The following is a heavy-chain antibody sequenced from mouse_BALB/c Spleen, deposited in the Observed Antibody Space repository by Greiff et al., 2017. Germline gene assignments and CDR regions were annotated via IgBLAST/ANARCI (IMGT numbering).Heavy chain of an antibody. CDR2: IYPGSGST. CDR1: GYNFTSYW. D-gene: IGHD1-1*01. Sequence: QVQLQQPGAELVKPGTSVKLSCKASGYNFTSYWINWVKLRPGQGLEWIGDIYPGSGSTNYNEKFKSKATLTVDTSSSTAYMQLSSLASEDSALYYCARFSSYAWFAYWGQGTLVTVSA. V-gene: IGHV1-55*01. CDR3: ARFSSYAWFAY. J-gene: IGHJ3*01.